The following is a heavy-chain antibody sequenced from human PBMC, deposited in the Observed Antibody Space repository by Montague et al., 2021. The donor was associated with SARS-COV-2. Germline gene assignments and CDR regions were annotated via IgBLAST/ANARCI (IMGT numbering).Heavy chain of an antibody. Sequence: SETLSLTCTVSGVSVTAYYWSWIRQPPGKGLEWVGDVLYNKGTNFNHSLKSRVAISVDTSKNQFSLRLTAVTAADTAVYYCVRHPHYDGLNAPLDFWGQGTLVTVSS. V-gene: IGHV4-59*08. CDR3: VRHPHYDGLNAPLDF. CDR1: GVSVTAYY. CDR2: VLYNKGT. J-gene: IGHJ4*02. D-gene: IGHD3-16*01.